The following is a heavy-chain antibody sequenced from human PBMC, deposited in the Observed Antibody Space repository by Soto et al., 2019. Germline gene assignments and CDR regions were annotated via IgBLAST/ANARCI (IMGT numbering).Heavy chain of an antibody. CDR2: INHSGST. D-gene: IGHD6-13*01. V-gene: IGHV4-34*01. CDR1: GGSFSGYY. CDR3: ARGGTSSSWHYYYYGMDV. Sequence: QVQLQQWGAGLLKPSETLSLTCAVYGGSFSGYYWSWIRQPPGKGLEWIGEINHSGSTNYNQSLKSRVTISVDTSKNPFSLKLSSVTAADTAVYYCARGGTSSSWHYYYYGMDVWGQGTTVTVSS. J-gene: IGHJ6*02.